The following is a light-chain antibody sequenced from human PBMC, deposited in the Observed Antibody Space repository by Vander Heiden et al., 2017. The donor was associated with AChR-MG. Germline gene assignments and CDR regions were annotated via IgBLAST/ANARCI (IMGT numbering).Light chain of an antibody. J-gene: IGKJ4*01. CDR3: QQYDNRPVEPGALT. CDR2: DAS. CDR1: QDISNY. Sequence: DIQMTQSPSSLSASVGDRVTITCQASQDISNYLNWYQQKPGKAPKLLIYDASNLETGVPSRFSGSGSGTDFTFTISSLQPEDMATYYCQQYDNRPVEPGALTFGGGTKVEIK. V-gene: IGKV1-33*01.